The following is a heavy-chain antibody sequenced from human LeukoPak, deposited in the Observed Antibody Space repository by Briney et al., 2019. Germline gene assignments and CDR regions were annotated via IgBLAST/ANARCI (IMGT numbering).Heavy chain of an antibody. Sequence: SVKVSCKASGGTFSSYAISWVRQAPGQGLEWMGGIIPIFGIANYAQKFQGRVTITADKSTSTACMELSSLRSEDTAVYYCARETSTIFGVVITHNWFDPWGQGTLVTVSS. J-gene: IGHJ5*02. D-gene: IGHD3-3*01. V-gene: IGHV1-69*17. CDR2: IIPIFGIA. CDR3: ARETSTIFGVVITHNWFDP. CDR1: GGTFSSYA.